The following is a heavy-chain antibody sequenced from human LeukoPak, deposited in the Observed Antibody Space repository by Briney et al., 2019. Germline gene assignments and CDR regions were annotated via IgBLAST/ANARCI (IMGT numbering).Heavy chain of an antibody. J-gene: IGHJ4*02. Sequence: TGGSLRLSCAASGFTFSSYAMSWVRQAPGKGLEWVSAISGSGGSTYYADSVKGRFTISRDNSKNTLYLQMNSLRAEDTAVYYCAKDPCSSTSCYTGRDYWGQGTLVTVSS. CDR1: GFTFSSYA. V-gene: IGHV3-23*01. CDR3: AKDPCSSTSCYTGRDY. D-gene: IGHD2-2*02. CDR2: ISGSGGST.